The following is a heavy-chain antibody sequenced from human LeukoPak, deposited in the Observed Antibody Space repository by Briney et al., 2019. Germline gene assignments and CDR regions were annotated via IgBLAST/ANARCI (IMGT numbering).Heavy chain of an antibody. Sequence: SETLSLTCTVSGYSISSGYYWGWIRQPPGKGLEWIGSIYHSGSTYYNPSLKSRVTISVDTSKNQFSLKLSSVTAADTAVYYCAREIAVAGIKTLDYWGQGTLVTVPS. V-gene: IGHV4-38-2*02. J-gene: IGHJ4*02. CDR3: AREIAVAGIKTLDY. CDR2: IYHSGST. D-gene: IGHD6-19*01. CDR1: GYSISSGYY.